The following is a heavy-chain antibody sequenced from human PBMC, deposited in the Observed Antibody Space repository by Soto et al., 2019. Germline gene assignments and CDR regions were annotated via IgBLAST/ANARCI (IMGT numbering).Heavy chain of an antibody. V-gene: IGHV3-53*01. J-gene: IGHJ6*02. CDR2: IYSGGST. D-gene: IGHD6-25*01. Sequence: LRLSCAASGFTVSSNYMSWVRQAPGKGLEWVSVIYSGGSTYYADSVKGRFTISRDNSKNTLYLQMNSLRAEDTAVYYCARDRLAYGMDVWGQGTTVTVSS. CDR1: GFTVSSNY. CDR3: ARDRLAYGMDV.